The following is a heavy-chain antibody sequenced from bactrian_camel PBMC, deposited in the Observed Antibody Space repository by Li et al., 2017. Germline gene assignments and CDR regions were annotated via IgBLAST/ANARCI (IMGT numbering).Heavy chain of an antibody. CDR3: AADLGWCGSRPLQREFRN. D-gene: IGHD2*01. CDR1: GYTSSTC. CDR2: IAPATGTT. J-gene: IGHJ4*01. V-gene: IGHV3S1*01. Sequence: VQLVESGGGSVQAGGSLRLSCAVSGYTSSTCMGWFRQVTEKEREGVAAIAPATGTTFYSDSVKGRFTISHVNANNTLHLQMNALKPEDTAVYYCAADLGWCGSRPLQREFRNWGQGTQVTVS.